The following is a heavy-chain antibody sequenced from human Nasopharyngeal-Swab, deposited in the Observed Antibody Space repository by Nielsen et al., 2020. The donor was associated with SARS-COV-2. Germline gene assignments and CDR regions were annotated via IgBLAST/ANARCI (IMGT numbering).Heavy chain of an antibody. D-gene: IGHD6-19*01. J-gene: IGHJ6*02. V-gene: IGHV3-11*01. CDR2: ISSSDSIR. Sequence: RQAPGTGLEWVSDISSSDSIRYYADSVKGRFTISRDNAKNSLYLQMNSLRAEDTAVYYCARAGAVAGTSRSRYYYGMDVWGQGTTVTVSS. CDR3: ARAGAVAGTSRSRYYYGMDV.